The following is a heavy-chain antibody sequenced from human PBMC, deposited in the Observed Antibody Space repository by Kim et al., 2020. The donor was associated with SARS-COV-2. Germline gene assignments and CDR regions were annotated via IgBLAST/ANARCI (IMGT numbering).Heavy chain of an antibody. CDR2: TYYRSKWYD. CDR3: ARKQDTTTWTFDY. J-gene: IGHJ4*02. Sequence: SQTLSLTCAISGDSVSSNTATWNLIRQSPSRGLEWLGRTYYRSKWYDDYALSVKSRITINPDTSNNQFSLQLNSVTPEDTAVYYCARKQDTTTWTFDYWGQGTLVTVSS. V-gene: IGHV6-1*01. CDR1: GDSVSSNTAT. D-gene: IGHD2-15*01.